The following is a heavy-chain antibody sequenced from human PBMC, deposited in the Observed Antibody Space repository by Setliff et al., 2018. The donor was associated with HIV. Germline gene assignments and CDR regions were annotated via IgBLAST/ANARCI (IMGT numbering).Heavy chain of an antibody. D-gene: IGHD3-10*01. CDR3: ARVGYHGSGRYSFDY. Sequence: TETLSLTCTVSGGSISSSNYYWGWIRQPPGKGLEWIASIYYSGSTYYNPSLKSRVTISVDTSKNQFSLKLSSVTAAETAVYYCARVGYHGSGRYSFDYWGQGTLVTVSS. CDR1: GGSISSSNYY. J-gene: IGHJ4*02. V-gene: IGHV4-39*01. CDR2: IYYSGST.